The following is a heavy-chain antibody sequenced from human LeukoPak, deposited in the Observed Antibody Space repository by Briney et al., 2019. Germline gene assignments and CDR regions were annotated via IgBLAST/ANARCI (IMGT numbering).Heavy chain of an antibody. CDR1: GGSISSGDYY. D-gene: IGHD3-9*01. J-gene: IGHJ4*02. V-gene: IGHV4-30-4*08. CDR2: IYYSGST. CDR3: ASSPAYYDILTGYLKPYYFDY. Sequence: SETLSLTCTVSGGSISSGDYYWSSIRQPPGKGLEWIGYIYYSGSTYYNPSLKSRVTISVDTSKNQFSLKLSSVTAADTAVYYCASSPAYYDILTGYLKPYYFDYWGQGTLVTVSS.